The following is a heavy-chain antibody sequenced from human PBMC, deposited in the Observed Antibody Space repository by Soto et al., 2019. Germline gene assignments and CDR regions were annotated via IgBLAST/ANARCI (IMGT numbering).Heavy chain of an antibody. Sequence: DVPLLESGGGLVQPEGSLRLSCAASGFTFSSYAMGWVRQGPGKGLEWVAVVSIGGSTHYADSVRGRFTISRDNSKNTLSLQMNSLTAEDTAVYFCAKRRGAGGHFDYCGQGALVTVSS. D-gene: IGHD2-15*01. CDR3: AKRRGAGGHFDY. J-gene: IGHJ4*02. V-gene: IGHV3-23*01. CDR2: VSIGGST. CDR1: GFTFSSYA.